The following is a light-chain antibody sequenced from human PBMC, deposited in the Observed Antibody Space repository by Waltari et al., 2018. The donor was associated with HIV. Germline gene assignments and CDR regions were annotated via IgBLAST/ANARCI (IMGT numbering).Light chain of an antibody. CDR2: EVS. CDR1: SSDVGGYTY. CDR3: TSYTSSSTVV. J-gene: IGLJ2*01. Sequence: QSVLTQPASVSGSPGQSITISCTGTSSDVGGYTYVSVYQQHPGKAPKLMIYEVSNRPSGVSNRFSGSKSGNTASLTISGLQAEDEADYYCTSYTSSSTVVFGGGTKLTVL. V-gene: IGLV2-14*01.